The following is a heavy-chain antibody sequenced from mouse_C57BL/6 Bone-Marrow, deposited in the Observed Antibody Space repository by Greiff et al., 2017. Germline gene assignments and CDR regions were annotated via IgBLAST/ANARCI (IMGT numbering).Heavy chain of an antibody. CDR1: GYTFTSYW. V-gene: IGHV1-55*01. J-gene: IGHJ2*01. CDR3: ARRQLRLY. CDR2: IYPGSGST. D-gene: IGHD3-2*02. Sequence: QVQLQQPGAELVKPGASVKMSCKASGYTFTSYWITWVKQRPGQGLEWIGDIYPGSGSTNYNEKFKSKATLTVDTPSSTAYMQLSSLTSEDSAVYYCARRQLRLYWGQGTTLTDSS.